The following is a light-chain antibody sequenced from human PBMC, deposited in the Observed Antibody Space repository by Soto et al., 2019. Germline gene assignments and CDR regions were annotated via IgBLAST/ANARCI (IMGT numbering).Light chain of an antibody. CDR2: DAS. CDR1: QSISSW. CDR3: QQYNSYPWR. Sequence: QRTQNNSTLSASVGDRVTITCRASQSISSWLAWYQQKPGKAPKLLIYDASSLESGVPSRFSGSGSGTEFTLTISSLQPDDVATDYCQQYNSYPWRFGQGTNVDVK. V-gene: IGKV1-5*01. J-gene: IGKJ1*01.